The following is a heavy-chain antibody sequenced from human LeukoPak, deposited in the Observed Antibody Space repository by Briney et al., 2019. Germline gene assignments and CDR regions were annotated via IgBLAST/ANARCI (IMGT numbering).Heavy chain of an antibody. D-gene: IGHD3-22*01. CDR2: IYYSGST. J-gene: IGHJ6*03. CDR1: GGSISSGDYY. CDR3: AREPEWYYYDSSGTNPLYYYYMDV. Sequence: SETLSLTCTVSGGSISSGDYYWSWIRQPPGKGLEWIGYIYYSGSTYYNPSLKSRVTISVDTSKNQFSLKLSSVTAADTAVYYCAREPEWYYYDSSGTNPLYYYYMDVWGKGTTVTVSS. V-gene: IGHV4-30-4*08.